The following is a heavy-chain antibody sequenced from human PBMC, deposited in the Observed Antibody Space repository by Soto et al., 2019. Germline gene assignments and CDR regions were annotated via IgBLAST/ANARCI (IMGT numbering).Heavy chain of an antibody. J-gene: IGHJ6*02. D-gene: IGHD2-15*01. V-gene: IGHV5-51*01. Sequence: PGESLKISCKGSGYSFATYWIVWVRQMPGKGLEWMGSIYPGDSDTRYGPSFQGQVTISADKSISTAYLQWNSLKASDTAMYFCARHKGYCDSNPCYGMDVWGQGTTVTVSS. CDR2: IYPGDSDT. CDR3: ARHKGYCDSNPCYGMDV. CDR1: GYSFATYW.